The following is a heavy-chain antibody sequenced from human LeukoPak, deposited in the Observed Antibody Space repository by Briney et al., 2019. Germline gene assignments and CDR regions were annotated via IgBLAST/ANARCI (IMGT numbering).Heavy chain of an antibody. CDR1: GGSISSYY. CDR2: IYYSGST. Sequence: SETLSLTCTVSGGSISSYYWSWIRQPPGKGLEWIGYIYYSGSTNYNPSLKSRVTISVDTSKNQFSLKLSSVTAADTAVYYCARWDDGDLALDYWGQGALVTVSS. CDR3: ARWDDGDLALDY. V-gene: IGHV4-59*08. J-gene: IGHJ4*02. D-gene: IGHD4-17*01.